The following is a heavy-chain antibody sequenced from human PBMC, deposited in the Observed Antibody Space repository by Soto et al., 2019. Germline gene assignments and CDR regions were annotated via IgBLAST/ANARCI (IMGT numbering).Heavy chain of an antibody. CDR2: INHSGSK. J-gene: IGHJ6*02. Sequence: SDTLSLTCAVYGGSFSGYYWSSIRQPPGKGLEWIGQINHSGSKNYNPSLKSRVTISLDTSKNQFSLKLSSVTAADTAVYYCARAAMGYYDFYYGIDVWGQGTTVTVSS. CDR1: GGSFSGYY. V-gene: IGHV4-34*01. D-gene: IGHD5-18*01. CDR3: ARAAMGYYDFYYGIDV.